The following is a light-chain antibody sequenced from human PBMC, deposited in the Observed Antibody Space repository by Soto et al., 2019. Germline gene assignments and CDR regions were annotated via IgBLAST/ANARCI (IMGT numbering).Light chain of an antibody. Sequence: EIVLTQSPGTLSLSPGERATLSCRASQSVSNNYLAWYQQKPGQAPRLLIYGASNRATGIPDRFSGSGSATDFTLTISRLEPEDFATYYCQQYNSYSTFGPGTKVDIK. CDR2: GAS. CDR1: QSVSNNY. CDR3: QQYNSYST. V-gene: IGKV3-20*01. J-gene: IGKJ3*01.